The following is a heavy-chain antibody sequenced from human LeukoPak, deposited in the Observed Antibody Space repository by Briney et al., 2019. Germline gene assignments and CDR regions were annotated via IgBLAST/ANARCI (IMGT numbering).Heavy chain of an antibody. CDR3: ASWGKHTMKGGLDAFDI. CDR2: ISYDGSNK. D-gene: IGHD3-22*01. Sequence: GGSLRLSCAASGFTFSSYAMHWVRQAPGKGLEWVAVISYDGSNKYYADSVKGRFTISRDNSKNTLYLQMNSLRAEDTAVYYCASWGKHTMKGGLDAFDIWGQGTMVTVSS. V-gene: IGHV3-30*04. J-gene: IGHJ3*02. CDR1: GFTFSSYA.